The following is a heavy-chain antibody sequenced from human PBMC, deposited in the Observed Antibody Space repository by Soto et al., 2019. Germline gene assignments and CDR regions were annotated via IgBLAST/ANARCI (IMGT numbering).Heavy chain of an antibody. Sequence: GASVKVSCKASGYTFTGYYMHWVRQAPGQGLEWMGWINPNSGGTNYAQKFQGWVTMTRDTSISTAYMELSRLRSDDTAVYYCARELGGGPNWFDPWGQGTLVAVSS. D-gene: IGHD3-16*01. CDR2: INPNSGGT. V-gene: IGHV1-2*04. CDR1: GYTFTGYY. J-gene: IGHJ5*02. CDR3: ARELGGGPNWFDP.